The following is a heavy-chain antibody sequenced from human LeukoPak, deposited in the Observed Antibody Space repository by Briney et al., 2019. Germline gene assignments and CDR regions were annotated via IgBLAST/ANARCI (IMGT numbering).Heavy chain of an antibody. V-gene: IGHV3-20*04. D-gene: IGHD1-26*01. Sequence: PGGSLRLSCAASGFISDDYGMSWVRQAPGKGLEWVSGINWNGGSTSYADSVKGRFTISRVNAKNSLYLQMNSLRAEDTAFYYCARAHFSGSFGYWGQGTLVTVSS. J-gene: IGHJ4*02. CDR1: GFISDDYG. CDR2: INWNGGST. CDR3: ARAHFSGSFGY.